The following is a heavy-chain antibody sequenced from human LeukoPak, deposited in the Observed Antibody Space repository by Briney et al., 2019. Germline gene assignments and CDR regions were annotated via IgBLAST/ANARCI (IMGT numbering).Heavy chain of an antibody. Sequence: ASVTVSFKASGYTFTSYGISWVRQAPGQGLEWMGWISAYNGNTNYAQKLQGRVTMTTDTSTSTAYMELRSLRSDDTAVYYCARGAMALYAFDIWGQGTMVTVSS. CDR1: GYTFTSYG. CDR3: ARGAMALYAFDI. CDR2: ISAYNGNT. D-gene: IGHD5-18*01. V-gene: IGHV1-18*01. J-gene: IGHJ3*02.